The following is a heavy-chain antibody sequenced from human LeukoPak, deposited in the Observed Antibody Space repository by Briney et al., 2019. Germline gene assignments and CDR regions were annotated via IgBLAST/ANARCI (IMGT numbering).Heavy chain of an antibody. J-gene: IGHJ4*02. CDR3: ARRPIVAGYFDY. D-gene: IGHD5-12*01. CDR2: IYYSGST. Sequence: SETLSLTCTVSGGSISSSSYYLGWIRRPPGKGLEWIGSIYYSGSTYYNPSLKSRVTISVDTSKNQFSLKLSSVTAADTAVYYCARRPIVAGYFDYWGQGTLVTVSS. V-gene: IGHV4-39*01. CDR1: GGSISSSSYY.